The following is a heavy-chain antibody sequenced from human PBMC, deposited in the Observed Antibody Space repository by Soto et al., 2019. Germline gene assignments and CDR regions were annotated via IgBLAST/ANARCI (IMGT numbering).Heavy chain of an antibody. J-gene: IGHJ4*02. D-gene: IGHD5-12*01. Sequence: QVHLVESGGALVRPGGSLRLSCTASGFNFSDYYMSWVRQAPGKGLEWVSYISNSARSGSVRYYADSVKGRFTISRDNAKNSVHLQMSSLKAEDTAVYYCASKSSGSALGYWGLGTLVNVSS. CDR1: GFNFSDYY. CDR2: ISNSARSGSVR. CDR3: ASKSSGSALGY. V-gene: IGHV3-11*01.